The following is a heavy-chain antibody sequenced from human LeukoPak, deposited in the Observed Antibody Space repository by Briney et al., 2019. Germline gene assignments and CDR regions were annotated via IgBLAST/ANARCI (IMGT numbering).Heavy chain of an antibody. CDR1: GYTFTGYY. Sequence: GASVKVSCKASGYTFTGYYIHWVRQAPGQGLEWMGWINPNSGGTNYAQKFQGRVTMTRDTSISTAYMELNRLRSDDTAVYYCARVVEIAVAGIVPDYFDFWGQGTLVTVSS. V-gene: IGHV1-2*02. D-gene: IGHD6-19*01. CDR3: ARVVEIAVAGIVPDYFDF. CDR2: INPNSGGT. J-gene: IGHJ4*02.